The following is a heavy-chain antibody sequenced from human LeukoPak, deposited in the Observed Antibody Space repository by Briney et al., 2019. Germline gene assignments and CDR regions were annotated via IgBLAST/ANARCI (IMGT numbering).Heavy chain of an antibody. CDR3: ARGRRPGATKNYFDY. CDR2: INHSGST. J-gene: IGHJ4*02. Sequence: PSETLSLTCAVYGGSVSGYYWSWIRQAPGKGLEWIGEINHSGSTNYNPSLKSRVTISVDTSKNQFSLKLSSVTAADTAVYYCARGRRPGATKNYFDYWGQGTLVTVSS. V-gene: IGHV4-34*01. CDR1: GGSVSGYY. D-gene: IGHD1-26*01.